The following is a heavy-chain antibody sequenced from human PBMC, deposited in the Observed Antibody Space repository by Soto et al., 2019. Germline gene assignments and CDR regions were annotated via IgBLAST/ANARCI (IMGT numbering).Heavy chain of an antibody. V-gene: IGHV3-21*01. CDR3: ARDQFPAAAGIFY. CDR2: ISSSSSYI. CDR1: GFTFSSYS. D-gene: IGHD6-13*01. Sequence: GGSLRLSCAASGFTFSSYSMNWVRQAPGKGLEWVSSISSSSSYIYYADSVKGRFTISRDNAKNSLYLQMNSLRAEDTAVYYCARDQFPAAAGIFYWGQGTLVTVSS. J-gene: IGHJ4*02.